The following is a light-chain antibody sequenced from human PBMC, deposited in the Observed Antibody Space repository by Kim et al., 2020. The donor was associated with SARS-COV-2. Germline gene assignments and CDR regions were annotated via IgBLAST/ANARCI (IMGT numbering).Light chain of an antibody. Sequence: DIQMTQSPSSLSASVGDRVTITCRASQSISTYLNWYQQKPGKAPKLLIYAASSLPSGVPSRFSGSGSGTDFTLTISNLQPEDFATYYCQQGYSTFCQGTKLEI. CDR2: AAS. V-gene: IGKV1-39*01. J-gene: IGKJ2*01. CDR3: QQGYST. CDR1: QSISTY.